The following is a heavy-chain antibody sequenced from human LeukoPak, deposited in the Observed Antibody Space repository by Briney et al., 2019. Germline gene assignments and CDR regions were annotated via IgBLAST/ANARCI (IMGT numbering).Heavy chain of an antibody. CDR3: ARDQLTMIRGPNFDY. V-gene: IGHV3-48*02. CDR2: ISSSSSPI. J-gene: IGHJ4*02. CDR1: GFTFSSYG. D-gene: IGHD3-10*01. Sequence: PGGSLRLSCAASGFTFSSYGMHWVRQAPGKGLEWVSYISSSSSPIYYADSVKGRFTISRDNAQSSLHLQMNSLRDEDTAVYYCARDQLTMIRGPNFDYWGQGTLVTVSS.